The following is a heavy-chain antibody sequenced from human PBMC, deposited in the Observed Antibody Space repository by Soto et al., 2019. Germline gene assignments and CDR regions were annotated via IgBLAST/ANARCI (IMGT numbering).Heavy chain of an antibody. D-gene: IGHD1-26*01. CDR2: IYHSGST. J-gene: IGHJ4*02. CDR1: GGSISSGGYS. V-gene: IGHV4-30-2*01. CDR3: ARADGAVLRY. Sequence: LSLTCAVSGGSISSGGYSWSWIRQPPGKGLEWIGYIYHSGSTYYNPSLKSRVTISVDRSKNQFSLKLSSVTAADTAVYYCARADGAVLRYWGQGTLVTVSS.